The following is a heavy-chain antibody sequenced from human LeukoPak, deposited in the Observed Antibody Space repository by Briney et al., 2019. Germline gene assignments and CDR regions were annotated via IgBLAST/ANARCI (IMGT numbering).Heavy chain of an antibody. Sequence: GGSLRLSCAASGYTFSNYCFHWVRQAPGKGLEWVSYISSSGSYANYADSVKGRFTISRDNAKNSLYMQLNSLRAEDTAVYYCATTYQPMLRRTDFWGQGTLVTVSP. J-gene: IGHJ4*02. V-gene: IGHV3-11*03. CDR1: GYTFSNYC. CDR3: ATTYQPMLRRTDF. CDR2: ISSSGSYA. D-gene: IGHD2-2*01.